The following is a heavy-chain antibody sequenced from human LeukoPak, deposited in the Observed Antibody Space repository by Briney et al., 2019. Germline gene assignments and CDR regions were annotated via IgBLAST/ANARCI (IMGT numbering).Heavy chain of an antibody. CDR1: GGSFSGYY. V-gene: IGHV4-34*01. Sequence: SETLSLTCAVYGGSFSGYYWSWIRQPPGKGLEWIGEINHSGSTNYNPSLKSRVTISVDTSKNQFSLKLSSVTAADTAVYYCAIGWGIAAAGTGVFDYWGQGTLVTVSP. CDR3: AIGWGIAAAGTGVFDY. D-gene: IGHD6-13*01. CDR2: INHSGST. J-gene: IGHJ4*02.